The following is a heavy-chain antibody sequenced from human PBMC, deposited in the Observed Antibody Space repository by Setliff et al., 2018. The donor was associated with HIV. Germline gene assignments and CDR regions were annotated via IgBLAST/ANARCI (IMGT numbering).Heavy chain of an antibody. J-gene: IGHJ4*01. Sequence: KTSETLSLTCVVSGYFVAGGYYWGWIRQSPGKGLEWIGNIFHSETTYYNPSLRSRITISVDTSKNQFFLNMTSVTAADTAVYYCVRAPPGIQLLASTNGPYYFDYWGHGTLVTVS. CDR1: GYFVAGGYY. CDR3: VRAPPGIQLLASTNGPYYFDY. V-gene: IGHV4-38-2*01. D-gene: IGHD1-1*01. CDR2: IFHSETT.